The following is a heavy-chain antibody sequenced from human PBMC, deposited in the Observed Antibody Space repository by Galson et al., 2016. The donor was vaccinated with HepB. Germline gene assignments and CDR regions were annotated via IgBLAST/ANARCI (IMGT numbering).Heavy chain of an antibody. D-gene: IGHD2-2*01. CDR2: ISGSGGIR. Sequence: SLRLSCAASGFTFSGFAISWLRQAPGKGLEWVSLISGSGGIRHYADSVKGRFTISRDNSENTVYLQMNSLRAEDTAVYYCAKDTNPGGYAPHDWGQGTLVSVSS. V-gene: IGHV3-23*01. CDR3: AKDTNPGGYAPHD. J-gene: IGHJ4*02. CDR1: GFTFSGFA.